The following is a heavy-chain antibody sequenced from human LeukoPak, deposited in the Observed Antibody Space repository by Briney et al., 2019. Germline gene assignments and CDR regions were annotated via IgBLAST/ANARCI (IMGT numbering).Heavy chain of an antibody. CDR1: GGSFSGYY. Sequence: SETLPLTCAVYGGSFSGYYWSWIRQPPGKGLEWIGEINHSGSTNYNPSLKSRVTISVDTSKNQFSPKLSSVTAADTAVYYCAREGFCTNGVCLPPPSAFWFDPWGQGTLVTVSS. CDR2: INHSGST. D-gene: IGHD2-8*01. V-gene: IGHV4-34*01. CDR3: AREGFCTNGVCLPPPSAFWFDP. J-gene: IGHJ5*02.